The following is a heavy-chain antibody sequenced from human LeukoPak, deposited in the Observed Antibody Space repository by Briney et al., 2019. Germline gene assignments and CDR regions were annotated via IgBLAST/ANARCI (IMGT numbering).Heavy chain of an antibody. CDR2: INHSGST. CDR1: GGAISSYY. V-gene: IGHV4-34*01. CDR3: ARDYMVRGVIITNNWFDP. Sequence: SETLSLTCTGSGGAISSYYWSWIRQPPGKGLEWIGEINHSGSTNYNPSLKSRVTRSVDTSKNQFSLKLSSVAAADTAVYYCARDYMVRGVIITNNWFDPWGQGTLVTVSS. J-gene: IGHJ5*02. D-gene: IGHD3-10*01.